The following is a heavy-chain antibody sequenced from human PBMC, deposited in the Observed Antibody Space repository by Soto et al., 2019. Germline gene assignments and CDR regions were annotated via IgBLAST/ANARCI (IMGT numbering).Heavy chain of an antibody. Sequence: ASVKVSCKASGYSFTGNYMHWVRQAPGQGLEYMGWINPNNGATNYAQNFQGRVTMTWDTSISTAYMEVRRLRSDDTAVYYCAPHYPDSSGYFDHWGQGTLVTVSS. V-gene: IGHV1-2*02. CDR2: INPNNGAT. CDR3: APHYPDSSGYFDH. D-gene: IGHD3-22*01. CDR1: GYSFTGNY. J-gene: IGHJ4*02.